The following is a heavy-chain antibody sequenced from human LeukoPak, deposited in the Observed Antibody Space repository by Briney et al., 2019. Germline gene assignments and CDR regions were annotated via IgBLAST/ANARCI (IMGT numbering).Heavy chain of an antibody. CDR1: GGSISSNY. J-gene: IGHJ6*03. CDR3: ARIAARPFYYYYYMDV. D-gene: IGHD6-6*01. CDR2: IYNSGST. V-gene: IGHV4-59*12. Sequence: PSETLSLTCTVSGGSISSNYWSWIRQPPGKGPEWIGYIYNSGSTNYNPSLKSRVTISIDTSKNQFSLKLSSVTAADTAVYYCARIAARPFYYYYYMDVWGKGTTVTVSS.